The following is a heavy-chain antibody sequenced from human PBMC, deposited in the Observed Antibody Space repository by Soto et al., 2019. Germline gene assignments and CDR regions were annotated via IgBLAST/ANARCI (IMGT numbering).Heavy chain of an antibody. D-gene: IGHD6-6*01. Sequence: SQTLSLTCAISGDSVSSNSAAWNWIRQSPSRGLEWLGRTYYRSKWYNDYAVSVKSRITINPDTSKNQFSLQLNSVTPEDTAVYYCARAFYSSSPLVNWANLFDLWGHRTLVTVSS. V-gene: IGHV6-1*01. CDR1: GDSVSSNSAA. J-gene: IGHJ5*02. CDR2: TYYRSKWYN. CDR3: ARAFYSSSPLVNWANLFDL.